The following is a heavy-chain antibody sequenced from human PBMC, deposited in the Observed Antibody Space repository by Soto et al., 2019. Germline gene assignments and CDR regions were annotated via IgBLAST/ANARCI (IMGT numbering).Heavy chain of an antibody. J-gene: IGHJ6*03. V-gene: IGHV1-46*03. CDR1: GYTFTSYY. CDR3: ARDGTEDYYYYYTDV. CDR2: INPSGGST. Sequence: ASVKVSCKASGYTFTSYYMHWVRQAPGQGLEWMGIINPSGGSTSYAQKFQGRVTMTRDTSTSTVYMELSSLRSEDTAVYYCARDGTEDYYYYYTDVWGKGTTVTVSS. D-gene: IGHD1-1*01.